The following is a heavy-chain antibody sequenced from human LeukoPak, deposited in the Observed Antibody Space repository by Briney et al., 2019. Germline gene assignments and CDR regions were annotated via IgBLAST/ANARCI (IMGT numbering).Heavy chain of an antibody. V-gene: IGHV4-59*01. D-gene: IGHD6-19*01. Sequence: SETLSLTCSFSGGSISSYYWSWIRQSPGKGLEWIGYIYYTGSTSFNPSLKSRITISVDTSKNQLSLKLSSLTAADTAVYYCARAKEGVAGFFDYWGQGTLVTVSS. J-gene: IGHJ4*02. CDR1: GGSISSYY. CDR3: ARAKEGVAGFFDY. CDR2: IYYTGST.